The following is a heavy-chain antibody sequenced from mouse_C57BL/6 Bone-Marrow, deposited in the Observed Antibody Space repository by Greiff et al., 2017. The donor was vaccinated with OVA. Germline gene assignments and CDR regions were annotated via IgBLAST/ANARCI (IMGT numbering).Heavy chain of an antibody. CDR2: IDPSDSYT. CDR3: ARVYSNYGAY. CDR1: GYTFTSYW. Sequence: VQLQQPGAELVKPGASVKLSCKASGYTFTSYWMQWVKQRPGQGLEWIGEIDPSDSYTNYNQKFKGKATLTVDTSSSTAYMQLSSLTSEDSAVYYCARVYSNYGAYWGQGTLVTVSA. D-gene: IGHD2-5*01. V-gene: IGHV1-50*01. J-gene: IGHJ3*01.